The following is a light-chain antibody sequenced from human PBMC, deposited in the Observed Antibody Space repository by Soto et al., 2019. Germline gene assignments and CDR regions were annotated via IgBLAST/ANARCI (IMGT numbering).Light chain of an antibody. J-gene: IGKJ1*01. CDR2: GAS. CDR3: QQSYSTLWT. V-gene: IGKV1-39*01. CDR1: QSITIY. Sequence: DIQMTQSPGSLSASVGDRVTITCRASQSITIYLNWYQQKPGEAPNPLIFGASTLQSGVPSRFSGSGSGTDFTLTISSLQPEDFATYYCQQSYSTLWTFGQGTKVDIK.